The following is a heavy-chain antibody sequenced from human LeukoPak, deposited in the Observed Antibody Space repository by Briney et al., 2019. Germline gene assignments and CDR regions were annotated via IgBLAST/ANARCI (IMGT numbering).Heavy chain of an antibody. V-gene: IGHV1-69*13. CDR1: GGTFSSYA. D-gene: IGHD3-22*01. CDR3: ARGSRASNSSGYYYFDY. CDR2: IIPILGTA. J-gene: IGHJ4*02. Sequence: ASVKVSCKASGGTFSSYAISWVRQAPGQGLEWMGGIIPILGTANYAQKFQGRVTITADESTSTAYMELSSLRSEDTAVYYCARGSRASNSSGYYYFDYWGQGTLVTVSS.